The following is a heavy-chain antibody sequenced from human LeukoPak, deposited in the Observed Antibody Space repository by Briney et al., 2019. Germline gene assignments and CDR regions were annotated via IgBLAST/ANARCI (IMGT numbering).Heavy chain of an antibody. CDR3: TRHDRINDI. CDR1: GFTFSGSA. Sequence: PGGSLRLSCAASGFTFSGSAMYWVRQASGKGLEWVGRIRSKANSYATAYAASVKGRFTISRDDSKNTAYLQMNSLKTEDTAVYYCTRHDRINDIWGQGTMVTVSS. J-gene: IGHJ3*02. D-gene: IGHD3-10*01. V-gene: IGHV3-73*01. CDR2: IRSKANSYAT.